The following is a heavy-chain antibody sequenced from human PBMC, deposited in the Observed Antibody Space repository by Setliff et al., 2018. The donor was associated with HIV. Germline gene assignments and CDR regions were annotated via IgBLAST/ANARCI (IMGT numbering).Heavy chain of an antibody. CDR1: GFTFDDYA. CDR2: ISWNSGSI. D-gene: IGHD6-13*01. V-gene: IGHV3-9*01. CDR3: AKDILIAAAGLGGMDV. Sequence: GGSLRLSCAASGFTFDDYAMHWVRQAPGKGLEWVSGISWNSGSIGYADSVKGRFTISRDNAKNSLYLQMNSLRAEDTALYYCAKDILIAAAGLGGMDVWGQGTTVTVSS. J-gene: IGHJ6*02.